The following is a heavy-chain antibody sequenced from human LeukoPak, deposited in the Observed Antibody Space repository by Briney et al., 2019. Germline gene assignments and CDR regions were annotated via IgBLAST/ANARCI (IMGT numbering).Heavy chain of an antibody. J-gene: IGHJ6*02. V-gene: IGHV3-33*01. CDR2: IWYDGSNK. CDR1: GFTFSSYG. CDR3: AREDHGMDV. Sequence: PGGSLRLSCAASGFTFSSYGVHWVRQAPGKGLEWVAVIWYDGSNKYYADSVKGRFTISRDNSKNTLYLQMNSLRAEDTAVYYCAREDHGMDVWGQGTTVTVSS.